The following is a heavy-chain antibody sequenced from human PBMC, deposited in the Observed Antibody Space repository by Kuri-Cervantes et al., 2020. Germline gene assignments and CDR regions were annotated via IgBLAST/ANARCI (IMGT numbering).Heavy chain of an antibody. CDR2: INSDGSST. CDR1: GFTFSSYW. D-gene: IGHD3-10*01. V-gene: IGHV3-74*01. J-gene: IGHJ4*02. Sequence: GESLKISCAASGFTFSSYWHWVRQAPGKGLVWVSRINSDGSSTSYADSVKGRFTISRDNSKNTLYLQMNSLRTEDTAIYYCTKGMLDGSGSYVDSHWGQGTLVTVSS. CDR3: TKGMLDGSGSYVDSH.